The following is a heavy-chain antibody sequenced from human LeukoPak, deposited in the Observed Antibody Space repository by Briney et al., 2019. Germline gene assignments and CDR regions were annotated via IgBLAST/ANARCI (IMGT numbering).Heavy chain of an antibody. CDR1: GYTFTDYN. J-gene: IGHJ4*02. CDR2: ISPNSGGT. D-gene: IGHD3-10*01. V-gene: IGHV1-2*02. Sequence: ASVKVSCKSSGYTFTDYNIHWVRQAPGQGLECMGWISPNSGGTNYAQKFQGRVTMTRDTSITTAYMELSRLRSDDTVMYYCNVWFGALTHWGQGPLVPVSS. CDR3: NVWFGALTH.